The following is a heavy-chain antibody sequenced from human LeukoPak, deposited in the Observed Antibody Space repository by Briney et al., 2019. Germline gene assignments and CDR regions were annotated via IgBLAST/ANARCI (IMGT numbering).Heavy chain of an antibody. CDR1: GFTLSSYA. D-gene: IGHD1-7*01. CDR3: AKKALIGSTSRTWFDP. CDR2: IGGSGGST. J-gene: IGHJ5*02. Sequence: PGGSLRLSCAASGFTLSSYAMNWVRQAPGKGLEWVSTIGGSGGSTYYADSVKGRFTISRDNSKNTLYLQMNSLRAEDTAVYYCAKKALIGSTSRTWFDPWGQGTLVTVSS. V-gene: IGHV3-23*01.